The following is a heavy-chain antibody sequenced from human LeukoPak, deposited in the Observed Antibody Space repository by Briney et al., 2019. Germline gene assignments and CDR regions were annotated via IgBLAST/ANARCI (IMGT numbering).Heavy chain of an antibody. Sequence: GESLKISCKGSGYSVTNNWIGWVRQMPGRGLEWMGIIYPDDSDTRYSPSFQGQVTISADKSINTAYLQWSSLKASDTAMYCCARHPSYTSGWPLDYWGQGTLVTVSS. J-gene: IGHJ4*02. CDR3: ARHPSYTSGWPLDY. CDR2: IYPDDSDT. D-gene: IGHD6-19*01. CDR1: GYSVTNNW. V-gene: IGHV5-51*01.